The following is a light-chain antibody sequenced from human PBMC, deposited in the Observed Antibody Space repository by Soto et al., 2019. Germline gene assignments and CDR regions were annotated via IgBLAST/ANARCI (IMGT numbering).Light chain of an antibody. CDR1: QRVINS. J-gene: IGKJ4*01. CDR3: QQRGDWPLT. CDR2: DAS. V-gene: IGKV3-11*01. Sequence: DTVLTQSPATLSLSPGDRATLSCRASQRVINSLAWYQQKPGQTPRLLIYDASKVATGIPARFSVSGSVTDFTLAISSLEPEDFAVYYCQQRGDWPLTVGGGTKVEIK.